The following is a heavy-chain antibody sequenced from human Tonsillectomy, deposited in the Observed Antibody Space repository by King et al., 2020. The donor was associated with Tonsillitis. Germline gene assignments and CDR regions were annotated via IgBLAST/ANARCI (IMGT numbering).Heavy chain of an antibody. Sequence: ELQLVQSGGGLVQPGGSLRLSCAASGFIVSSNYMSWVRQAPGKGLEWVSVIYSGGSTYYADSVKGRFTISRDNSKSTLYLQMNTLRAEDTAVYYCARDRYGSPTLWGQGTQVTVSS. CDR3: ARDRYGSPTL. CDR1: GFIVSSNY. V-gene: IGHV3-66*01. CDR2: IYSGGST. J-gene: IGHJ4*02. D-gene: IGHD3-16*02.